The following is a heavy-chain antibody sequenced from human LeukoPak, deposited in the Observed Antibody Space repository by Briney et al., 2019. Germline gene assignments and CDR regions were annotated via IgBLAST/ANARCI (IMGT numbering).Heavy chain of an antibody. Sequence: SETLSLTCTVSGGSINGYYWSWIRQSPGKGLESLGYIYYTGSTNYNPSLKSRVTISVDTSKNQFSLKLSSVTAADTAVYYCARLGGGGSYYFDYWGQGTLVTVSS. CDR2: IYYTGST. J-gene: IGHJ4*02. CDR1: GGSINGYY. CDR3: ARLGGGGSYYFDY. D-gene: IGHD1-26*01. V-gene: IGHV4-59*08.